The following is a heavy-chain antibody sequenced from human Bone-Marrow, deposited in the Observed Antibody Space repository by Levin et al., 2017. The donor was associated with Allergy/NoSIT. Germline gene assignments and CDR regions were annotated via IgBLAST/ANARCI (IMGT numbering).Heavy chain of an antibody. D-gene: IGHD3-22*01. Sequence: SVKVSCTASGGTFSSFAVSWVRRVPGLGLEWMGGIIPTSGTPTYAPKFRGRVTITAGESSDTAYMELSGLRSEDTAVYYCARSYYYDRSGFPPLDSWGQGTLVTVSS. CDR2: IIPTSGTP. J-gene: IGHJ4*02. V-gene: IGHV1-69*13. CDR1: GGTFSSFA. CDR3: ARSYYYDRSGFPPLDS.